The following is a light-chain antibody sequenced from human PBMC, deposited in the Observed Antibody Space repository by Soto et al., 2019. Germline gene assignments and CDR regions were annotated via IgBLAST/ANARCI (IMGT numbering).Light chain of an antibody. CDR1: QSISSW. Sequence: DMQMTQSPSTLSASVGDRVTITGRASQSISSWLAWYQQKPGKAPKLLIYDASSLESGVPSRFSGSGSGTEFTLTISSLQPDDFATYYCQQYNSYSTWTFGQGTKVEIK. CDR3: QQYNSYSTWT. J-gene: IGKJ1*01. CDR2: DAS. V-gene: IGKV1-5*01.